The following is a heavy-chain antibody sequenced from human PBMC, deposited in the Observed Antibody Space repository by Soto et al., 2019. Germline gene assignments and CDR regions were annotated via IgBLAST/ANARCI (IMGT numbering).Heavy chain of an antibody. CDR3: ARGYYYGSGTYYELYYFDY. CDR1: GYTFTDYY. D-gene: IGHD3-10*01. J-gene: IGHJ4*02. Sequence: SVKVSCKASGYTFTDYYLHWARQAPGQGLEWMGWINPNSGGTNYAEKFQDWVTMTRDTSISTAYMELSRLRSDDTAVYYCARGYYYGSGTYYELYYFDYWGQGTLVTVPQ. CDR2: INPNSGGT. V-gene: IGHV1-2*04.